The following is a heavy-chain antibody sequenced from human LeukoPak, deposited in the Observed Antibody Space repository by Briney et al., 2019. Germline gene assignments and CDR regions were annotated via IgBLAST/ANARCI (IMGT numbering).Heavy chain of an antibody. Sequence: SETLSLTCTVSGGSISSSSYYWGWIRQPPGKGLEWIGSIYYSGSTYYNPSLKSRVTISVDTSKNQFSLKLSSVTAADTAVYYCASHVLRFLVSYMDVWGKGTTVTVSS. CDR2: IYYSGST. CDR1: GGSISSSSYY. D-gene: IGHD3-3*01. J-gene: IGHJ6*03. CDR3: ASHVLRFLVSYMDV. V-gene: IGHV4-39*07.